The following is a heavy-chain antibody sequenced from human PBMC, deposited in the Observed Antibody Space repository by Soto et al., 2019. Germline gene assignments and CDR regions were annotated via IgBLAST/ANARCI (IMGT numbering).Heavy chain of an antibody. V-gene: IGHV3-23*01. CDR2: ISVSGGST. J-gene: IGHJ4*02. Sequence: EVQLLESGGGLVQPGGSLRLSCTASGFTFSNSAMSWVRQAPGKGLEWVSSISVSGGSTYYADSVKGRFTISRDNSKNTLFLQVNSLRAEDTAVYCCAKVPLIVVVPTAMGDYWGQGSLVSVSS. CDR1: GFTFSNSA. CDR3: AKVPLIVVVPTAMGDY. D-gene: IGHD2-2*01.